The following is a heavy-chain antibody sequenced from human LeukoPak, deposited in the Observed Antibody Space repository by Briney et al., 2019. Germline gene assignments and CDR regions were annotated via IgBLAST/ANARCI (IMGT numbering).Heavy chain of an antibody. Sequence: ASVKVSCKASRYTFSDYYIHWVRQAPGQGLEWMGWINPNTGGTNYAQKFQGRVTMTKDTPIRTAYMELSRLKSDDTAVHYCARSDCSTGTCYNYWGQGTLVTVSS. CDR2: INPNTGGT. CDR3: ARSDCSTGTCYNY. J-gene: IGHJ4*02. D-gene: IGHD2-15*01. V-gene: IGHV1-2*02. CDR1: RYTFSDYY.